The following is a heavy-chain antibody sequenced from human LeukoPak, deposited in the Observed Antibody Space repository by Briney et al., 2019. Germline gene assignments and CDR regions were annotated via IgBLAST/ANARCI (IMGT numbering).Heavy chain of an antibody. CDR3: ARDYYDSSGCLDP. J-gene: IGHJ5*02. D-gene: IGHD3-22*01. CDR1: GGSISSSSYY. V-gene: IGHV4-39*07. CDR2: IYYSGST. Sequence: SETLSLTCTVSGGSISSSSYYWGWIRQPPGKGLEWIGSIYYSGSTYYNPSLKSRVTISVDTSKNQFSLKLSSVTAADTAVYYCARDYYDSSGCLDPWGQGTLVTVSS.